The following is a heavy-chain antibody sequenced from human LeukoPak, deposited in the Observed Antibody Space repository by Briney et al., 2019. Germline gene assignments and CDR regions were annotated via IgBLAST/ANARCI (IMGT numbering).Heavy chain of an antibody. CDR3: ARHYSSGWGYYYYYYMDV. Sequence: ASVMVSCKASGYTFTSYGISWVRQAPGQGLEWMGWISAYNGNTNYAQKLQGRVTMTTDTSTSTAYMELRSLRSDDTAVYYCARHYSSGWGYYYYYYMDVWGKGTTVTISS. CDR2: ISAYNGNT. V-gene: IGHV1-18*01. CDR1: GYTFTSYG. D-gene: IGHD6-19*01. J-gene: IGHJ6*03.